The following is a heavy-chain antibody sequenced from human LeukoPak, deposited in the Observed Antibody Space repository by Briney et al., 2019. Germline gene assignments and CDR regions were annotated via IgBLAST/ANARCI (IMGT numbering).Heavy chain of an antibody. V-gene: IGHV3-23*01. D-gene: IGHD2-8*02. Sequence: SGGTLRLSCAASGFTFTTYGMSWVRQAPGKGLEWVSAITGSGGSTYYAYSVKGRFTISRDNSKNTLYLQMNSLRAEDTAVYYCATYRQVLLPFESWGQETLVTVSS. J-gene: IGHJ4*02. CDR1: GFTFTTYG. CDR2: ITGSGGST. CDR3: ATYRQVLLPFES.